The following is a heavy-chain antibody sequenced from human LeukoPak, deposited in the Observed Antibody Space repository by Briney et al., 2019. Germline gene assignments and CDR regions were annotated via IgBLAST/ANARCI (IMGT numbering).Heavy chain of an antibody. CDR3: ARVYYYDSSKVMDV. Sequence: GGSLRLSCEASGFTFSSYNMSWVRQAPGKGLEWVAVISYDGSNKYYADSVKGRFTISRDNSKNTLYLQMNSLRAEDTAVYYCARVYYYDSSKVMDVWGKGTTVTISS. J-gene: IGHJ6*03. CDR2: ISYDGSNK. D-gene: IGHD3-22*01. CDR1: GFTFSSYN. V-gene: IGHV3-30*14.